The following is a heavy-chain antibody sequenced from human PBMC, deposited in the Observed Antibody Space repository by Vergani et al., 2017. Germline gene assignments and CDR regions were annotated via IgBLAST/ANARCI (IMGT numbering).Heavy chain of an antibody. Sequence: QMQLVESGGGVVQPGGSLRLSCVASGFSFSTYGMNWVRQTPGKGLEWVAFIRYDGTTKYSADSVKGRFSISRDNSKNTLYLRMNSLRGDDTVVYYCAKDDSVARGSFYGKFDLWGQGILVTISS. CDR1: GFSFSTYG. CDR2: IRYDGTTK. V-gene: IGHV3-30*02. CDR3: AKDDSVARGSFYGKFDL. J-gene: IGHJ4*02. D-gene: IGHD1-26*01.